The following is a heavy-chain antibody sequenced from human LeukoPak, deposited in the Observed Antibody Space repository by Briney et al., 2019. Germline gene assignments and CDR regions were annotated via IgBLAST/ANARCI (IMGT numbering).Heavy chain of an antibody. J-gene: IGHJ6*03. CDR2: ISSSSSTI. D-gene: IGHD1-26*01. V-gene: IGHV3-48*02. CDR1: GFTFSSYS. CDR3: ARASGSYRDYYYYYMDV. Sequence: TGGSLRLSCAASGFTFSSYSMNWVRQAPGKGLEWVSYISSSSSTIYYADSVKGRFTISRDNAKNSLYLQMNSLRDEDTAVYYCARASGSYRDYYYYYMDVWGEGTTATVSS.